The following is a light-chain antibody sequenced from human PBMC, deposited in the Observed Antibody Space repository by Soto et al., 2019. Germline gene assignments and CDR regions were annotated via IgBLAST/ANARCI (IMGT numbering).Light chain of an antibody. Sequence: QSALTQPPSASGSPGQSVTISCTGTSSDVGGYNYVSWYQQYPGKVPKLMIYDVSKRPSGVPDRFSGSKSGNTASLTVSGLQAEDEADYYCSSYAGSNNVVFGGGTKVTVL. CDR2: DVS. CDR1: SSDVGGYNY. CDR3: SSYAGSNNVV. V-gene: IGLV2-8*01. J-gene: IGLJ2*01.